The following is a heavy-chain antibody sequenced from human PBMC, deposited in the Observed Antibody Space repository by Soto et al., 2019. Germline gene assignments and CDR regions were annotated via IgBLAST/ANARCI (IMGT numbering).Heavy chain of an antibody. Sequence: EVQLVESGGGLVRPGGSLRLSCAASGFTFSTYSMNWVRQAPGQGLEWVSYISSGSATIYYADSVKGRFTISRDNAENSLYLQRNRRTDEDTAVYYCVRESASYSSSSGSYWYFDLWGRGTVITVSS. CDR3: VRESASYSSSSGSYWYFDL. D-gene: IGHD6-6*01. J-gene: IGHJ2*01. V-gene: IGHV3-48*02. CDR2: ISSGSATI. CDR1: GFTFSTYS.